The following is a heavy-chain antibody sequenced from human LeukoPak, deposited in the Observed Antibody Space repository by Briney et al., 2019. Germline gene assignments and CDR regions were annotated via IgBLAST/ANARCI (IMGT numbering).Heavy chain of an antibody. D-gene: IGHD5-18*01. CDR3: AIMSRVDTGKSPFDD. CDR2: INPSSGST. J-gene: IGHJ4*02. Sequence: EASVKVSCKASGYTSTSYYMHWVRQAPGQGLEWMGVINPSSGSTNYAQNFQGRVTMTRDTSTSTVYMELSSLRSEDTAMYYCAIMSRVDTGKSPFDDWGQGSLVTVSS. CDR1: GYTSTSYY. V-gene: IGHV1-46*01.